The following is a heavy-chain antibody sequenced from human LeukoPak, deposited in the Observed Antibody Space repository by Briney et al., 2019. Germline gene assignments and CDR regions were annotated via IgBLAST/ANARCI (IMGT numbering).Heavy chain of an antibody. CDR1: GFTVSSNY. D-gene: IGHD2-2*01. V-gene: IGHV3-53*01. CDR3: ARVGVVPAAIPDGFDI. J-gene: IGHJ3*02. CDR2: IYSGGST. Sequence: PGGSLRLSCAASGFTVSSNYMIWVRQAPGKGLEWVSVIYSGGSTYYADSVKGRFTISRDNSKNTLYLQMISLTAEDTAVYYCARVGVVPAAIPDGFDIWGQGTMVTVSS.